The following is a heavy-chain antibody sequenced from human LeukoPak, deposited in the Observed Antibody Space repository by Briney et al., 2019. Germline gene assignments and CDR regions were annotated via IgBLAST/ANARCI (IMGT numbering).Heavy chain of an antibody. J-gene: IGHJ5*02. V-gene: IGHV1-69*05. CDR3: AKADYGDYTVDP. Sequence: ASVKVSCKASGGTFSSYAISWVRQAPGQGLEWMGGIIPIFGTANYAQKFQGRATITTDESTSTAYMELSSLRSEDTAVYYCAKADYGDYTVDPWGQGTLVTVSS. CDR1: GGTFSSYA. D-gene: IGHD4-17*01. CDR2: IIPIFGTA.